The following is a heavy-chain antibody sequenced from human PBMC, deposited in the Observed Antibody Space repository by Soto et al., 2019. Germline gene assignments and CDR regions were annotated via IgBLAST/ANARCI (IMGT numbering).Heavy chain of an antibody. D-gene: IGHD4-17*01. J-gene: IGHJ5*02. V-gene: IGHV3-30-3*01. CDR2: ISYDGSNK. CDR3: ARGYGDPNWFDP. CDR1: GFTFSSYS. Sequence: QVQLVESGGGVVQPGRSLRLSCAASGFTFSSYSIHWVRQAPGKGLEWVAVISYDGSNKYYADSVKGRFTISRDNSKNPLYLQMNSLRAEDTAVYYCARGYGDPNWFDPWGQGTLVTVSS.